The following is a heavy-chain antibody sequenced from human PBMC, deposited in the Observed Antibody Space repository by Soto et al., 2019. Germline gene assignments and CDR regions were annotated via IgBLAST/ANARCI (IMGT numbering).Heavy chain of an antibody. Sequence: GGSLRLSCAASGFTFSSYAMSWVRQAPGKGLEWVSAISGGGVATNYADSVKGRFTIYRENSKNTLYLQMNSLRAEDTAVYYCAKGRESSGSYRPFDYWGQGTMVTVSS. CDR1: GFTFSSYA. V-gene: IGHV3-23*01. D-gene: IGHD3-22*01. J-gene: IGHJ4*02. CDR3: AKGRESSGSYRPFDY. CDR2: ISGGGVAT.